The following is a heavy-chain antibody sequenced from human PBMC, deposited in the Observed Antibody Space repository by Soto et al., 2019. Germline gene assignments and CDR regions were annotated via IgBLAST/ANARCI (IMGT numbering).Heavy chain of an antibody. V-gene: IGHV1-18*01. CDR1: CYTFTSYG. CDR2: ISAYNGNT. Sequence: GASGKVSCKASCYTFTSYGISWGRQAPGQGLEWMGWISAYNGNTNYAQKLQGRVTMTTDTSTSTAYMELRSLRSDDTAVYYCARVVGYCSSTSCYRFFDYWGQGTLVTVSS. D-gene: IGHD2-2*02. J-gene: IGHJ4*02. CDR3: ARVVGYCSSTSCYRFFDY.